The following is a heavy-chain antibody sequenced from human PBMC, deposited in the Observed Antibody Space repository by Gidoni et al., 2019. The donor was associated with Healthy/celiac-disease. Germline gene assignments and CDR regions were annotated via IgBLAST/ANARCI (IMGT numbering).Heavy chain of an antibody. CDR3: AIDGGYCSSTSCQQGYYGMDV. CDR1: VFTLRSYS. J-gene: IGHJ6*02. V-gene: IGHV3-21*01. Sequence: EVKLVESGGGLVKTGGSLRLSCAASVFTLRSYSMNWVRQAPGKGLEWVSSISSSSSYIYYADSVKGRFTISRDNAKNSLYLQMNSLRAEDTAVYYCAIDGGYCSSTSCQQGYYGMDVWGQGTTVTVSS. CDR2: ISSSSSYI. D-gene: IGHD2-2*01.